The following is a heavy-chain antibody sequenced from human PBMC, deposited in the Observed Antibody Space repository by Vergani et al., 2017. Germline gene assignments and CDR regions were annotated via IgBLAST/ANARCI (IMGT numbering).Heavy chain of an antibody. CDR2: IYTRGTT. V-gene: IGHV4-61*02. Sequence: QVQLQESGPGLVKPSQTLSLPCTVSGGSISTGSYYWTWIRQPAGKGLEWIGRIYTRGTTNYNPSLKSRVTISLDPSRNQFSLKLSSVTAADTAVYFCASDPRSTPHAFDIWGQGTRVTVS. J-gene: IGHJ3*02. CDR1: GGSISTGSYY. D-gene: IGHD5/OR15-5a*01. CDR3: ASDPRSTPHAFDI.